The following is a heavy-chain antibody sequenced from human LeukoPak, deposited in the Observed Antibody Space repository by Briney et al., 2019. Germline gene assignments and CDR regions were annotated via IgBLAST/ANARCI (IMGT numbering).Heavy chain of an antibody. V-gene: IGHV1-2*02. CDR1: GYTFTGYY. CDR2: INPNSGGT. D-gene: IGHD4-23*01. J-gene: IGHJ4*02. CDR3: ARESAPTNGGNSGLHY. Sequence: GASVKVSCKASGYTFTGYYMHWVRQAPGQGLEWMGWINPNSGGTNYAQKFQGRVTMTRDTSISTADMELNRLRSDDTAMYYCARESAPTNGGNSGLHYWGQGTLVTVSS.